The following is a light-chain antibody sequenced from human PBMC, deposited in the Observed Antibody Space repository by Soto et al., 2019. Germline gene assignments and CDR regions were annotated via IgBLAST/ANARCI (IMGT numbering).Light chain of an antibody. V-gene: IGLV2-8*01. CDR3: RSYAGSNKFVV. Sequence: QSALTQPPSASGSPGQSVTISCTGTSSDIGGYDYVSWYQQHPGKAPKLMIYEVSKRPSGVPDRFSGSRSGNTASLTVSGLQTEDEADYYCRSYAGSNKFVVFGGGTKLTVL. CDR1: SSDIGGYDY. J-gene: IGLJ2*01. CDR2: EVS.